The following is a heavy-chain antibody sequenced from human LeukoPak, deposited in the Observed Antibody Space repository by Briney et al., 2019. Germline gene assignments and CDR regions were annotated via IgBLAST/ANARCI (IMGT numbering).Heavy chain of an antibody. D-gene: IGHD1-26*01. CDR3: ARAWAGNWFDP. CDR2: IIPIFGTA. Sequence: GVSVTVSCMASGGTFSSYAIRWVRQAPGQGLEWMGGIIPIFGTANYAQKFQGRVTITADESTSPAYMELSSLRSEDTAVYYCARAWAGNWFDPWGQGTRVTVSS. CDR1: GGTFSSYA. V-gene: IGHV1-69*13. J-gene: IGHJ5*02.